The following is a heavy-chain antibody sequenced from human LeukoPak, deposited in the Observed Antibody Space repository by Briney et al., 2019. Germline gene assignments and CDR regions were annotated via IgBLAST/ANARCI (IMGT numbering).Heavy chain of an antibody. CDR1: GYTFTVYY. D-gene: IGHD1-26*01. J-gene: IGHJ4*02. V-gene: IGHV1-2*02. CDR3: ATTTQWELLYYFDY. Sequence: GASVKVSCKASGYTFTVYYMHWVRQAPGQGLEWMGWINPNSGGTNYAQKFQVRVTITMYTSIITAYMELSRLRSDDTAVYYRATTTQWELLYYFDYWGQGTLVTVSS. CDR2: INPNSGGT.